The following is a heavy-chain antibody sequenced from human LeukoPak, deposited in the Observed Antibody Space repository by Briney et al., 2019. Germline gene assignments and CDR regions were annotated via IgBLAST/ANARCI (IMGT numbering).Heavy chain of an antibody. CDR2: ISGSGGST. CDR1: GFPFRNYT. J-gene: IGHJ4*02. D-gene: IGHD3-3*01. Sequence: GGALRLSCAASGFPFRNYTMTWVRQAPGRGVEWVSAISGSGGSTYYADSVKGRFTISRDKSKNTHYLQLNSLRAEDTDVYYCAGTYDFWSGYDYWGQGTLVTVSS. CDR3: AGTYDFWSGYDY. V-gene: IGHV3-23*01.